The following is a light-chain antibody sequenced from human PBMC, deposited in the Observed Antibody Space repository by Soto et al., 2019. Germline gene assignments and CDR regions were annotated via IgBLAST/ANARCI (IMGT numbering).Light chain of an antibody. CDR2: AAS. J-gene: IGKJ2*01. CDR1: QGISNC. Sequence: DIQMTQSPSSLSASVGDRVTITCRASQGISNCLSWYQQKPGKVPKLLLYAASTLQSGVPSRFSGSGSGTDFTLTISSLKAEDVAAYFCHKYNSAPYTFGQGTKVDIK. V-gene: IGKV1-27*01. CDR3: HKYNSAPYT.